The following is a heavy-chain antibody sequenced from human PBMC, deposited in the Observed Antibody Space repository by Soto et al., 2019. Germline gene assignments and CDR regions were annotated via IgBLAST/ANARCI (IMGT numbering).Heavy chain of an antibody. Sequence: ASVKVSCKASGYIFTSYYLHWVRQAPGQGLEWMGWINPFDGSRMFAQSFQGRVTFTRDTSTSTVYMELSGLRSDDTVVYYCSRVDPGETSPFDHWGQGTLVTVSS. J-gene: IGHJ4*02. CDR1: GYIFTSYY. CDR3: SRVDPGETSPFDH. D-gene: IGHD3-10*01. CDR2: INPFDGSR. V-gene: IGHV1-46*03.